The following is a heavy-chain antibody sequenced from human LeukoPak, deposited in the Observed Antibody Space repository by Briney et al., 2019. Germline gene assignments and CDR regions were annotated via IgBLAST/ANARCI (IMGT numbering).Heavy chain of an antibody. D-gene: IGHD3-16*01. V-gene: IGHV3-21*01. Sequence: GGSLRLSCAASGFTFSSYGMNWVRQAPGKGLEWVSSISSSSSYIYYADSVKGRFTISRDNAKNSLYLQMNSLRAEDTAVYYCARGAKGGAYAFDIWGQGTMVTVSS. CDR3: ARGAKGGAYAFDI. CDR2: ISSSSSYI. J-gene: IGHJ3*02. CDR1: GFTFSSYG.